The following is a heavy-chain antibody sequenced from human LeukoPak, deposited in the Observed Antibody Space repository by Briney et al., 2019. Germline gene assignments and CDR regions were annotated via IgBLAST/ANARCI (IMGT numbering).Heavy chain of an antibody. CDR2: ISSSSSYI. Sequence: GGSLRLSCAASGFTFSSYAMSWVRQAPGKGLEWVSSISSSSSYIYYADSVKGRFTISRDNAKNSLYLQMNSLRAEDTAVYYCARDRSNGWFDPWGQGTLVTVSS. CDR3: ARDRSNGWFDP. CDR1: GFTFSSYA. J-gene: IGHJ5*02. V-gene: IGHV3-21*01. D-gene: IGHD4-17*01.